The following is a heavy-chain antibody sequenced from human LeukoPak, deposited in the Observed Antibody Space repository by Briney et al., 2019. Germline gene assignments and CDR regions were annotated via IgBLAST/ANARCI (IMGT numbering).Heavy chain of an antibody. J-gene: IGHJ3*02. D-gene: IGHD3-10*01. CDR1: GFTFDDYG. Sequence: GGSLRLSCAASGFTFDDYGMSWVRHAPGKGLDCVSGINWNGGSTGYADSVKGRFTISRDNAKNSLYLQMNSLRAEDTALYYCARDRADAFDIWGQGTMVTVSS. CDR2: INWNGGST. V-gene: IGHV3-20*04. CDR3: ARDRADAFDI.